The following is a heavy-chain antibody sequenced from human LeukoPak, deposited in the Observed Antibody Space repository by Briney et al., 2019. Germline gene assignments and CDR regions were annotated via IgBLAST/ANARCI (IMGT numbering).Heavy chain of an antibody. D-gene: IGHD5-12*01. CDR3: ARDDSAFDLGALDYYYGMDV. Sequence: GGSLRLSCAASGFTFSDSAMTWVRQAPGKGLEGVSLISFSGDSIYYADSVRGRFTISRDNSKDTLYLQMNSLRAEDTAVYYCARDDSAFDLGALDYYYGMDVWGQGTTVTVSS. CDR1: GFTFSDSA. CDR2: ISFSGDSI. J-gene: IGHJ6*02. V-gene: IGHV3-23*01.